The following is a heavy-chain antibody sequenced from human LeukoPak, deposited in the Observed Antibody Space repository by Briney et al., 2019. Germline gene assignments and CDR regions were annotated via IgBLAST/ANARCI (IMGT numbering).Heavy chain of an antibody. CDR2: IIGSGGST. J-gene: IGHJ4*02. Sequence: GGSLRLSCSVSGFTFSSYDMSWVRQAPGKGLEWVSAIIGSGGSTYYADSVKGRFTISRDNSENTLYLQMNSLRAEDTAVYYCAKGTYYYDSSGYYGGYYFDYWGQGTLVTVSS. D-gene: IGHD3-22*01. V-gene: IGHV3-23*01. CDR1: GFTFSSYD. CDR3: AKGTYYYDSSGYYGGYYFDY.